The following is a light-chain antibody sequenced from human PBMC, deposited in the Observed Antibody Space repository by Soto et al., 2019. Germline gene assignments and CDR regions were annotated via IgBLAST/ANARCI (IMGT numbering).Light chain of an antibody. CDR3: ATWDDSLSGWV. CDR1: RSNIGGNA. J-gene: IGLJ3*02. Sequence: QSVLTQPPSVSGTPGQRVTISCSGSRSNIGGNAVTWYQQVPGTAPKLLIYANDQRPSGISDRFSGSKSSTSASLAISGLQSEDEADYYCATWDDSLSGWVFGGGTKVTVL. V-gene: IGLV1-44*01. CDR2: AND.